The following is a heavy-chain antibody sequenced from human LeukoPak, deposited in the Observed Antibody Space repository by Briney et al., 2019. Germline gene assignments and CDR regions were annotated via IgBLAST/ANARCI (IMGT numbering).Heavy chain of an antibody. CDR1: GSTFNSYT. CDR2: ISSSSSYI. CDR3: ARTATAYYYYYMDV. V-gene: IGHV3-21*04. J-gene: IGHJ6*03. Sequence: TGGSLRLSCAASGSTFNSYTMNWVRQAPGKGLEWVSSISSSSSYIYYAASVKGRFTISRDNAKNSLYLQMNSLRAEDTALYYCARTATAYYYYYMDVWGKGTTVTVSS. D-gene: IGHD2-21*02.